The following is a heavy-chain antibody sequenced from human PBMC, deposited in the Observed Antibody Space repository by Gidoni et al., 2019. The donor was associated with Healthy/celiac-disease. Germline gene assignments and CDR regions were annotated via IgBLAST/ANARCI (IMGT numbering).Heavy chain of an antibody. CDR1: GFTFISYC. CDR2: ISSSSSYI. CDR3: AGGAARQVGY. V-gene: IGHV3-21*01. Sequence: EVQLVESGGGLVKPGGSLRLSGAASGFTFISYCLNWVRQAPGKGLGWVSSISSSSSYIYYADSVKGRFTISRDNAKNSLYLQMNSLRAEDTAVYYCAGGAARQVGYWGQGTLVTVSS. J-gene: IGHJ4*02. D-gene: IGHD6-6*01.